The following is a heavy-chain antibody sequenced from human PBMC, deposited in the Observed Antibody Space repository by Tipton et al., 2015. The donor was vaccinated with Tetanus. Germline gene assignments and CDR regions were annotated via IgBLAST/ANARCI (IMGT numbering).Heavy chain of an antibody. J-gene: IGHJ5*02. V-gene: IGHV4-34*01. CDR3: ARDYDLQHIPNWFDP. D-gene: IGHD3-3*01. Sequence: TLSLTCAVYGGSFSGYYWSWIRQPPGKGLEWIGEINHSGSTNYNPSLKSRATISVDTSKNQFSLKLSSVTAADTAVYYCARDYDLQHIPNWFDPWGQGTLVTVSS. CDR1: GGSFSGYY. CDR2: INHSGST.